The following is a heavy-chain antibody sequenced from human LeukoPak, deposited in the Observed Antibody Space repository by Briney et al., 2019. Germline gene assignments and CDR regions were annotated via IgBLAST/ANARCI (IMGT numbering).Heavy chain of an antibody. J-gene: IGHJ4*02. CDR3: ARWKQLPRPSVFDY. D-gene: IGHD6-13*01. Sequence: PGGSLRLSCAASGFTFSSYGMHWVRQAPGKGLEWVAVISYDGSNKYYADSVKGRFTISRDNSKNTLYLQMNSLRAEDTAVYYCARWKQLPRPSVFDYWGQGTLVTVSS. CDR2: ISYDGSNK. V-gene: IGHV3-30*03. CDR1: GFTFSSYG.